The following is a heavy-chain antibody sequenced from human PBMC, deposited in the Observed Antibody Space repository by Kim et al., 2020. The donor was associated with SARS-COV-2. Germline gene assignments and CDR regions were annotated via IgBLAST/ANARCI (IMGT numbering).Heavy chain of an antibody. CDR3: ARDLVRGVISGY. J-gene: IGHJ4*02. D-gene: IGHD3-10*01. Sequence: YPDSVKGRFTNSRDNAKNALYLQMNSLRDEDTAVYYCARDLVRGVISGYWGQGTLVTVSS. V-gene: IGHV3-48*02.